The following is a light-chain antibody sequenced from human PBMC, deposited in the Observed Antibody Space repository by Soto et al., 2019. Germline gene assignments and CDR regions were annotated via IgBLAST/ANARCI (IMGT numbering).Light chain of an antibody. CDR1: QSISSIY. Sequence: EIVLTQSPGTLSLSPGERATLSCRASQSISSIYLAWFQQKPGQAPRLLIYGASSRATDIPDRFSGSGSGTAFTLTISRLEPEDFAVYYCQQYGNSLFTFGPGTKVDIK. J-gene: IGKJ3*01. CDR3: QQYGNSLFT. CDR2: GAS. V-gene: IGKV3-20*01.